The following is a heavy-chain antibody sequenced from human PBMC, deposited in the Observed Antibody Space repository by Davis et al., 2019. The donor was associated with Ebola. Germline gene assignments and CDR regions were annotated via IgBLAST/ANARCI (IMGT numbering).Heavy chain of an antibody. CDR2: NSPYKGNT. Sequence: ASVKVSCKPSGYTFTTYGISWVRQAPGQGLEWMGWNSPYKGNTNYAQKFQGRVIMTSDTATTTAYMEVGSLRSDDTAVYYCARAQFPTTSDHWGQGTLVTVSS. CDR1: GYTFTTYG. J-gene: IGHJ4*02. V-gene: IGHV1-18*01. CDR3: ARAQFPTTSDH. D-gene: IGHD1-1*01.